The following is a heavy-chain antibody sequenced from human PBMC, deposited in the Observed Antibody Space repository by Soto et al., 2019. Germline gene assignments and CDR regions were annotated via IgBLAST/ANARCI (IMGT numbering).Heavy chain of an antibody. Sequence: EVQLLESGGGLVQPGGSLRLSCAASGFTFSSYAMNWVRQAPGKGLEWVSLIGGDGGSTYYADSVRGRFTISRDNSKNTLYLQMTSLRAEDTAIYYCAKAYSSIWSHWYFDLWGLGTLVTVSS. CDR3: AKAYSSIWSHWYFDL. CDR1: GFTFSSYA. V-gene: IGHV3-23*01. D-gene: IGHD6-13*01. J-gene: IGHJ2*01. CDR2: IGGDGGST.